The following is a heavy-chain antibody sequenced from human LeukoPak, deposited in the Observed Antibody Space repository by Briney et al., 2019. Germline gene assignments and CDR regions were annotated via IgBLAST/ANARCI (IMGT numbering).Heavy chain of an antibody. J-gene: IGHJ4*02. CDR2: IYSGGGT. V-gene: IGHV3-66*01. CDR1: GFTVSNSY. D-gene: IGHD5-12*01. CDR3: AREMGLNIVATFGY. Sequence: GGSLRLSCAASGFTVSNSYMNWVRQAPGKGLEWVSLIYSGGGTYYADSVKGRFTISRDNSKNTLYLQMNSLRAEDTAVYYCAREMGLNIVATFGYWGQGTLVTVSS.